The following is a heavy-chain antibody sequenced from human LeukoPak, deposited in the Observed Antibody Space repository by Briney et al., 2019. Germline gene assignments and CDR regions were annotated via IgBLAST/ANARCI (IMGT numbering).Heavy chain of an antibody. Sequence: ASVKVSCKASGYTFTGYYMHWVRQAPGQGLEWMGWINPNSGGTNYAQKFQGRVTMTRDTSISTAYMELSRLRSDDTAVYYCARAQVTMIVVVSGSGDYFDYWGQGTLVTASS. CDR2: INPNSGGT. V-gene: IGHV1-2*02. D-gene: IGHD3-22*01. CDR3: ARAQVTMIVVVSGSGDYFDY. CDR1: GYTFTGYY. J-gene: IGHJ4*02.